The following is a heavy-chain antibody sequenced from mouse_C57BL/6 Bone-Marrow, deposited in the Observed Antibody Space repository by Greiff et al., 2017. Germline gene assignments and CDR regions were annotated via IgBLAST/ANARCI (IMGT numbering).Heavy chain of an antibody. J-gene: IGHJ1*03. D-gene: IGHD2-4*01. Sequence: QVQLKESGAELVRPGTSVKVSCKASGYAFTNYLIEWVKQRPGQGLEWIGVINPGSGGTNYNEKFKGKATLTADKSSSTVYMQLSSLTSEDSAVYFCARRIYYDYDMGNFYWYFDVWGTGTTVTVSS. CDR2: INPGSGGT. V-gene: IGHV1-54*01. CDR3: ARRIYYDYDMGNFYWYFDV. CDR1: GYAFTNYL.